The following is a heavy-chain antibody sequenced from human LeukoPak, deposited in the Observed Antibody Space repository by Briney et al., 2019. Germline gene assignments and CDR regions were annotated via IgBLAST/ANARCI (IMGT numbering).Heavy chain of an antibody. CDR2: INPNSGGT. Sequence: GASVKVSCKASGYTFTGYYMHWVRQAPGQGLEWMGWINPNSGGTNYAQKFQGRVTMTRDTSISTAYMELSRLRSDDTAVYYCARSSRGAVRLPGIAAAGRLYYFDYWGQGTLVTVSS. CDR1: GYTFTGYY. D-gene: IGHD6-13*01. CDR3: ARSSRGAVRLPGIAAAGRLYYFDY. V-gene: IGHV1-2*02. J-gene: IGHJ4*02.